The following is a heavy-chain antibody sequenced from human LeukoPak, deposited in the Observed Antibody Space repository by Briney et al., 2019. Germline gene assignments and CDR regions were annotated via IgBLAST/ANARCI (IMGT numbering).Heavy chain of an antibody. CDR1: GFPFSSYS. D-gene: IGHD1-26*01. V-gene: IGHV3-21*04. J-gene: IGHJ4*02. CDR2: ISSGTSFI. CDR3: ASGGIYYGAAFDF. Sequence: GGSLRLSCAASGFPFSSYSMNWVRQAPGKGLEWVSSISSGTSFIYYADSVKGRFTISRDNAKNSLYLQMNSLRAEDTALYYCASGGIYYGAAFDFWGQGTLVTVSS.